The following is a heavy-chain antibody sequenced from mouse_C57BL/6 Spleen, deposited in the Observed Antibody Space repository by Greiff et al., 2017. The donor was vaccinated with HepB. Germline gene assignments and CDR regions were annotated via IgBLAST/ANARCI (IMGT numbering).Heavy chain of an antibody. Sequence: VQLQQSGPELVKPGASVKISCKASGYSFTSYYIHWVKQRPGQGLEWIGWIYPGSGNTKYNEKFKGKATLTADTSSSTAYMQLSSLTSEDSAVYYCANHYYGSSYEAMDYWGQGTSVTVSS. CDR1: GYSFTSYY. CDR3: ANHYYGSSYEAMDY. CDR2: IYPGSGNT. D-gene: IGHD1-1*01. J-gene: IGHJ4*01. V-gene: IGHV1-66*01.